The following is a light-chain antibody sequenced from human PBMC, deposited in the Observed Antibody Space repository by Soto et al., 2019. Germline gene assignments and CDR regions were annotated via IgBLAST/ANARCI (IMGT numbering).Light chain of an antibody. CDR2: NVS. V-gene: IGLV2-14*03. CDR3: SAYTVSRTYV. CDR1: SSDVGAYNF. Sequence: QSALTQPASVSGSPGQSITISCTGTSSDVGAYNFVSWHQQHPGKAPKLMIYNVSDRPSGNSYRFSGSKSGNTASLTISGLQGEDEADYYCSAYTVSRTYVFGTGTKGTVL. J-gene: IGLJ1*01.